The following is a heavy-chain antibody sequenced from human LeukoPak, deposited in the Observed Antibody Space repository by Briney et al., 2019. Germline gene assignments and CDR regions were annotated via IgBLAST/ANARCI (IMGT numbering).Heavy chain of an antibody. CDR2: IEYSGST. CDR1: GGSIGSRYHY. Sequence: PSETLSLTCSVSGGSIGSRYHYWGWIRQPPGKGLEWIGSIEYSGSTYYNPPPKSRVIMSVDTSKKQFSLKVTSVTAADTAVYYCARLAHSSGYLAFDYWGQGTLVTVPS. D-gene: IGHD6-19*01. CDR3: ARLAHSSGYLAFDY. V-gene: IGHV4-39*01. J-gene: IGHJ4*02.